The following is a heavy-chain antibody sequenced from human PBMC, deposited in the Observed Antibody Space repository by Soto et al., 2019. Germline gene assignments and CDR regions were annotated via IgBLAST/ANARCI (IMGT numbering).Heavy chain of an antibody. CDR2: ISGSGGST. CDR1: GFTFSSYA. Sequence: EVHLFESGGGLVQPGGSLRLSCAASGFTFSSYAMRWVRQAPVKGLEWVSAISGSGGSTYYADSVKGRITISRDNSKNTLYLQMNSPGAEDTAVDYCARRGSGSESNPWGQGTLVTVSS. D-gene: IGHD1-26*01. V-gene: IGHV3-23*01. CDR3: ARRGSGSESNP. J-gene: IGHJ5*02.